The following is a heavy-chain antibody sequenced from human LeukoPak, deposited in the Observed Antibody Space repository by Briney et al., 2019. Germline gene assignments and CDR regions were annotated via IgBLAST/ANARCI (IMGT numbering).Heavy chain of an antibody. Sequence: GGSLRLSCAVSGFTYSIYAMSWVRQAPGKGLEGVSTISGSGDTYYVDSVKGRFTISRDNSKNTLYLQMNSLRAEDTAVYYCATSIAAAGTDFDYWGQGTLVTVSS. CDR2: ISGSGDT. CDR3: ATSIAAAGTDFDY. V-gene: IGHV3-23*01. J-gene: IGHJ4*02. D-gene: IGHD6-13*01. CDR1: GFTYSIYA.